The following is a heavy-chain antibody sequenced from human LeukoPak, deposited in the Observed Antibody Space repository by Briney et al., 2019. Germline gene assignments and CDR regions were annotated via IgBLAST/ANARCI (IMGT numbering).Heavy chain of an antibody. Sequence: SQTRSLTCAISGDSVSSNSAAWNWIRQSPSRGLEWLGRTYYRSKWYNDYVVPVKSQITINPDTSKNQFSLQLNFVTPEDTAVYYCARVRNSSGWYFDYWGQGTLVTVSS. CDR1: GDSVSSNSAA. V-gene: IGHV6-1*01. CDR3: ARVRNSSGWYFDY. J-gene: IGHJ4*02. D-gene: IGHD6-19*01. CDR2: TYYRSKWYN.